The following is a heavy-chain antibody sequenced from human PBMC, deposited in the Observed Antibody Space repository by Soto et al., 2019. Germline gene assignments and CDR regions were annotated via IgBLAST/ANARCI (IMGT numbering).Heavy chain of an antibody. CDR2: VYYSGST. D-gene: IGHD3-9*01. CDR3: GIFEGLATIPYYFDY. J-gene: IGHJ4*02. V-gene: IGHV4-39*01. Sequence: PSETLSLTCTVSGGSVSSSSYYWGWVRQPPGKGLEWIGSVYYSGSTYYNPSLESRVTISVDKSKNQFSLKLMSLSAADTAVYYCGIFEGLATIPYYFDYRGQGAPVPVSS. CDR1: GGSVSSSSYY.